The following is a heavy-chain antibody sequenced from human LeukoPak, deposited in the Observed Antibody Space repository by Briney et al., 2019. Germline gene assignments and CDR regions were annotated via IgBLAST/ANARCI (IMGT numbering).Heavy chain of an antibody. J-gene: IGHJ5*01. Sequence: ASVKVSCKASGYTFTNYAMNWVRQAPGQGLEWMGWINPNTGNPAYAQGFTGRFVFSLDTSVTTTYLQISGLKAEDTAVYYCARAYQPLGGLSFPDSWGQGTLVTVSS. CDR3: ARAYQPLGGLSFPDS. D-gene: IGHD3-16*02. CDR2: INPNTGNP. V-gene: IGHV7-4-1*02. CDR1: GYTFTNYA.